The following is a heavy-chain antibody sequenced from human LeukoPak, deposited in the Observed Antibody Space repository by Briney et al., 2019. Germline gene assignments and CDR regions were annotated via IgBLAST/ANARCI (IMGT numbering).Heavy chain of an antibody. CDR2: ISWNSGSI. CDR3: ARDPPAITIFGVVSTAPFDY. D-gene: IGHD3-3*01. CDR1: GFTFDDYA. V-gene: IGHV3-9*01. Sequence: GRSLRLSCAASGFTFDDYAMHWVRQAPGKGLEWVSGISWNSGSIGYADSVKGRFTISRDNAKNSLYLQMNSLRAEDTAVYYCARDPPAITIFGVVSTAPFDYWGQGTLVTVSS. J-gene: IGHJ4*02.